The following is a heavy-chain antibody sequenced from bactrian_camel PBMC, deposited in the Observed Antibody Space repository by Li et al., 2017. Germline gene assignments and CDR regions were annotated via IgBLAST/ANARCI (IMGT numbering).Heavy chain of an antibody. CDR2: IDWSDTT. D-gene: IGHD3*01. Sequence: DVQLVESGGGLVQPGGSLSLSCPVSTATYSSYSMAWFRQAPGKEREEVAVIDWSDTTRYSDSVKGRFTMSRDNAKNTLYLQLHSLKTEDTAMFYCTRAAGVNAFMYPPDYWGQGTQVTVS. CDR1: TATYSSYS. J-gene: IGHJ4*01. V-gene: IGHV3S42*01. CDR3: TRAAGVNAFMYPPDY.